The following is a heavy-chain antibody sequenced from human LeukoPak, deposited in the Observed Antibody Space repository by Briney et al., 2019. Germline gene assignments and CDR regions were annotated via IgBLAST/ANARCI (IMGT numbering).Heavy chain of an antibody. J-gene: IGHJ6*02. Sequence: GGSLRLSCAASGFTFSSYSMIWVRQAPGKGPEGVSSISSSSSYIYYADSVKGRFTISRDNAKNSLYLQMNSLRAEDTAVYYCARVGYSMFYGMDVWGQGTTVTVSS. CDR1: GFTFSSYS. CDR2: ISSSSSYI. CDR3: ARVGYSMFYGMDV. V-gene: IGHV3-21*01. D-gene: IGHD2-15*01.